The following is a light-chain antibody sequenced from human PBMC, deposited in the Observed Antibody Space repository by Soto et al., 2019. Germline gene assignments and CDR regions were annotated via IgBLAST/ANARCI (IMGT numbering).Light chain of an antibody. CDR3: LQAAQKPLT. CDR2: LAS. J-gene: IGKJ5*01. Sequence: DIVLTQSPLSLPVTPGEPASISCRSSQSLLQSNGNNHVDWYLQRPGQSPQLLLYLASSRASGVPDRFSGSGSGTEFSLEISRVEAEDVGVYYCLQAAQKPLTSGQGTRLEIK. V-gene: IGKV2-28*01. CDR1: QSLLQSNGNNH.